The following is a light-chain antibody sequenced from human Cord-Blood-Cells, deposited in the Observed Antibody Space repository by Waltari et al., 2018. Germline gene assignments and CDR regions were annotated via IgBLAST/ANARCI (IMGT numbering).Light chain of an antibody. V-gene: IGLV2-14*01. Sequence: QSALTQPASVSGSPGQSITIPCTGTSSDVGGYNYVSWYQQHPGKAPKRIIYDVSKRPSGVSNRFSGSKSGNTASLTISGLQAEDEADYYCSSYTSSSNVVFGGGTKLTVL. CDR2: DVS. CDR1: SSDVGGYNY. J-gene: IGLJ2*01. CDR3: SSYTSSSNVV.